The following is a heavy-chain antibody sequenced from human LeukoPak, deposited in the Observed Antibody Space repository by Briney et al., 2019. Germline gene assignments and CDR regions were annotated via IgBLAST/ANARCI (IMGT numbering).Heavy chain of an antibody. D-gene: IGHD3-10*01. Sequence: SETLSLTCAVSGGSISNYYCSWIRQPPGKGLEWLGYIHYSGYTNYNPSLKSRVTISVDTSKNQFSLKLSSVTAADTAVYYCARGRNKGYGSGSYWPYFDYWGQGTLVTVSS. CDR2: IHYSGYT. V-gene: IGHV4-59*12. CDR1: GGSISNYY. J-gene: IGHJ4*02. CDR3: ARGRNKGYGSGSYWPYFDY.